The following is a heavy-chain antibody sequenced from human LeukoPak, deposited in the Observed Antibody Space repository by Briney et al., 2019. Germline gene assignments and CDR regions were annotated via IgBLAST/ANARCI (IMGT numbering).Heavy chain of an antibody. Sequence: GRSLRLSCAASGFTFSSYGMYWVRQAPGKGLEWVSYISSSSSTIYYADSVKGRFTISRDNAKNSLYLQMNSLRAEDTAVYYCARGARSEEYYYDSSGYYYALIYFDYWGQGTLVTVSS. J-gene: IGHJ4*02. CDR2: ISSSSSTI. CDR3: ARGARSEEYYYDSSGYYYALIYFDY. D-gene: IGHD3-22*01. CDR1: GFTFSSYG. V-gene: IGHV3-48*04.